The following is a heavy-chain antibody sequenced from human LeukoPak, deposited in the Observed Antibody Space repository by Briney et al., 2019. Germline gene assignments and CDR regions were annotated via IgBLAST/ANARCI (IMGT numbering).Heavy chain of an antibody. CDR3: ARLIHGDSSSWYFDY. D-gene: IGHD6-13*01. Sequence: GESLKISCKGSGYSFTSYCIGWVRQMPGKGLEWMGIIYPGDSDTRYSPSFQGQVTISADKSISTAYLQWSSLKASDTAMYYCARLIHGDSSSWYFDYWGQGTLVTVSS. CDR1: GYSFTSYC. J-gene: IGHJ4*02. CDR2: IYPGDSDT. V-gene: IGHV5-51*01.